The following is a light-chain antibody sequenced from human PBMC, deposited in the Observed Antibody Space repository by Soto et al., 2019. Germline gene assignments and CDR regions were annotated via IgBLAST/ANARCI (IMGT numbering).Light chain of an antibody. CDR3: SSYTSSSTRL. J-gene: IGLJ2*01. V-gene: IGLV2-14*01. Sequence: QSALTQPASVSGSPGQSITISCTGTSSDVGGYNYVSWYQQHPGKAPKVMIYDVSNRPSGVSNRFSGSKSGNTASLTISGLQAEDEADYYCSSYTSSSTRLFGGGTKLTVL. CDR1: SSDVGGYNY. CDR2: DVS.